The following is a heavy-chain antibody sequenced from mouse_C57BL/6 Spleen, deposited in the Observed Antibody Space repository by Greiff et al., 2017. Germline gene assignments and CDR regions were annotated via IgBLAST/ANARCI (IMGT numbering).Heavy chain of an antibody. J-gene: IGHJ3*01. CDR1: GYTFTSYW. Sequence: VQLQQPGAELVMPGASVKLSCKASGYTFTSYWMHWVKQRPGQGLEWIGEIDPSDSYTNYNQKFKGKSTLTVDKSSSTAYMQLSSLTSEDSAVYYCARRNVTTVDTWGQGTLVTVSA. CDR2: IDPSDSYT. V-gene: IGHV1-69*01. D-gene: IGHD1-1*01. CDR3: ARRNVTTVDT.